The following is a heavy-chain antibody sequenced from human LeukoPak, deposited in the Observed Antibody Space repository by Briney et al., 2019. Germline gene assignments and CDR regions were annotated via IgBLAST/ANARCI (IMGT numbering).Heavy chain of an antibody. CDR3: ARGHYGMDV. V-gene: IGHV3-7*01. Sequence: GGSLRLSCAASGFTFSGSWMSWVRQAPGKGLEWVANINQDEREKYYVDSVKGRFTISRDNAKNSLSLQMNSLRVEGTAVYYCARGHYGMDVWGQGTTVTVSS. J-gene: IGHJ6*02. CDR1: GFTFSGSW. CDR2: INQDEREK.